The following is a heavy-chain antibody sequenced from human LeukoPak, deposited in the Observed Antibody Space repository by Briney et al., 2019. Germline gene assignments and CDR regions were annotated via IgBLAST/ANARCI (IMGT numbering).Heavy chain of an antibody. D-gene: IGHD3-16*01. V-gene: IGHV1-46*01. CDR3: ARDGGTVPYDY. CDR1: GYTFTSYY. J-gene: IGHJ4*02. CDR2: INPSGGST. Sequence: ASVKLSCKASGYTFTSYYMHWVRQAPGQGLEWMGIINPSGGSTSYAQKFQGRVTMTRDMSTSTVYMELSSLRSEDTAVYYCARDGGTVPYDYWGQGTLVTVSS.